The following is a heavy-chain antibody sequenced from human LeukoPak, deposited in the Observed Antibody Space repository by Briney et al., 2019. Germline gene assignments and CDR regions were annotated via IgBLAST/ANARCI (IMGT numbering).Heavy chain of an antibody. CDR2: INHSGST. D-gene: IGHD3-3*01. CDR3: ARGLMDLWADY. Sequence: SETLSLTCAVYGGSFSGYYWSWIRQPPGKGLEWIGEINHSGSTNYNPSLKSRVTISVDTSKNQFSLKLSSVTAADTAVYYCARGLMDLWADYWGQGTLVTVSS. CDR1: GGSFSGYY. J-gene: IGHJ4*02. V-gene: IGHV4-34*01.